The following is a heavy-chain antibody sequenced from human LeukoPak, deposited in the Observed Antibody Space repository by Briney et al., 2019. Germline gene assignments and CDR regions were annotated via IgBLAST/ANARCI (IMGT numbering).Heavy chain of an antibody. CDR1: GFTFRSYW. CDR2: INSDGSST. Sequence: GGSLRLSCAASGFTFRSYWMHWVRQAPGKGLVWVSRINSDGSSTSYADSVKGRFTISRDSAKNTLYLQMNGLRVEDSAVYYCARDQIYCSGGYCYFDYWGQGTLVTVSS. J-gene: IGHJ4*02. V-gene: IGHV3-74*01. CDR3: ARDQIYCSGGYCYFDY. D-gene: IGHD2-15*01.